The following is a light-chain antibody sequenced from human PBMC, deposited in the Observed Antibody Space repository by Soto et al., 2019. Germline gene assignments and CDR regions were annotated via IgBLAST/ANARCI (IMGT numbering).Light chain of an antibody. CDR3: LQYGSSHT. V-gene: IGKV3-20*01. Sequence: EIVLTQSPGTLSLSPGERATLSCRASQSVSNSYLAWYQHRPGQAPRLLIYGASSRATGIPDRFSGGGSGTDSTLTIXRLEPEXFAXXYCLQYGSSHTFGPGTKVDIK. J-gene: IGKJ3*01. CDR1: QSVSNSY. CDR2: GAS.